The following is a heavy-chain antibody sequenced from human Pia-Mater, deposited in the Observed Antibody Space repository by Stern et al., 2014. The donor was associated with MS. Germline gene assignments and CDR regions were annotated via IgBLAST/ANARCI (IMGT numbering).Heavy chain of an antibody. J-gene: IGHJ4*02. CDR1: GYSFTSSP. V-gene: IGHV1-3*01. CDR3: ARERTDWTIDH. D-gene: IGHD3/OR15-3a*01. CDR2: INAGNGKT. Sequence: QVQLVQSGAEVKKPGASVKVSCKASGYSFTSSPMHWVRQAPGQSLEWMGWINAGNGKTQYSQKLQGRVTITRDTSASTAYMELSSLRSEDTAVYYCARERTDWTIDHWGQGSLVTVSS.